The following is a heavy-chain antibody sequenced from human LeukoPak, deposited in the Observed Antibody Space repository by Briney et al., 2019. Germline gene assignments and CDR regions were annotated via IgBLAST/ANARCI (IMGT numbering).Heavy chain of an antibody. CDR2: ISSSGSTI. Sequence: GGSLRLSCAASGFTFSSYEMNWVRQAPGKGLEWVSYISSSGSTIYYADSVKGRFTISRDNAKNSLYLQMNSLRAEDTAVYYCARGHELLRWELLRAQYYYYGMDVWGQGTTVTVSS. V-gene: IGHV3-48*03. CDR1: GFTFSSYE. J-gene: IGHJ6*02. D-gene: IGHD1-26*01. CDR3: ARGHELLRWELLRAQYYYYGMDV.